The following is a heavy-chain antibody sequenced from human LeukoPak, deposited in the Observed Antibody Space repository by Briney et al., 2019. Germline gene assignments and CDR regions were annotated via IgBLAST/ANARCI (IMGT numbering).Heavy chain of an antibody. CDR3: ARDAEGAAISVNYWFDP. J-gene: IGHJ5*02. D-gene: IGHD2-2*02. CDR1: GGTFSSHA. V-gene: IGHV1-69*13. Sequence: SVKVSCKASGGTFSSHAISWVRQAPGQGLEWMGGIIPIFGTANYAQKFQGRVTITADESTSTAYMELSSLRSEDTAVYYCARDAEGAAISVNYWFDPWGQGTLVTVSS. CDR2: IIPIFGTA.